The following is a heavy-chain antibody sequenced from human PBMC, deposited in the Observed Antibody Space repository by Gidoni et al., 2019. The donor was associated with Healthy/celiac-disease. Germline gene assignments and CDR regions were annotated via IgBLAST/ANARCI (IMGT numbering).Heavy chain of an antibody. CDR2: ISWNSGSI. Sequence: EVQLVESGGGLVQPGRSLRLSCAASGFTFDDYAMHWFRQAPGKGLEWGSGISWNSGSIGYADSVKGRFTISRDNAKNSLYLQMNSLRAEDTALYYCAKDKVPRSIDYYGSGSYYTAVDYWGQGTLVTVSS. D-gene: IGHD3-10*01. CDR1: GFTFDDYA. J-gene: IGHJ4*02. CDR3: AKDKVPRSIDYYGSGSYYTAVDY. V-gene: IGHV3-9*01.